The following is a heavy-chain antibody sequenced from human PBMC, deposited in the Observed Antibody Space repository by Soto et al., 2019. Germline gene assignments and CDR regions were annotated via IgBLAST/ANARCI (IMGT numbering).Heavy chain of an antibody. D-gene: IGHD4-17*01. Sequence: SSETLSLTCTVSGGSFISSNYYWVWIRQPPGKGLEWIGNIFYGGGSGVAYYSPSLKSRVTISVDTSKNQFSLNMRSLTAADTAVYFCARRGGGDSLFDSWGQGKLVTVSS. J-gene: IGHJ4*02. CDR1: GGSFISSNYY. V-gene: IGHV4-39*01. CDR3: ARRGGGDSLFDS. CDR2: IFYGGGSGVA.